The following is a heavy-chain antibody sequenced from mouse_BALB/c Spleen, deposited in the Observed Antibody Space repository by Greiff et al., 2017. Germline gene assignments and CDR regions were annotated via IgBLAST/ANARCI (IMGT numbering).Heavy chain of an antibody. Sequence: EVKLVESGGGLVQPGGSLRLSCATSGFTFTDYYMSWVRQPPGKALEWLGFIRNKANGYTTEYSASVKGRFTISRDNSQSILYLQMNTLRAEDSATYYCAREMITTIPYFDYLGQGTTLTVSS. V-gene: IGHV7-3*02. D-gene: IGHD2-4*01. CDR3: AREMITTIPYFDY. J-gene: IGHJ2*01. CDR1: GFTFTDYY. CDR2: IRNKANGYTT.